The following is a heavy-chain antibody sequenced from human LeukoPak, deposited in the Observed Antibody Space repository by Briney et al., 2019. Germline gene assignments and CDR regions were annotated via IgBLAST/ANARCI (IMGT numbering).Heavy chain of an antibody. CDR1: GFTFSSYW. D-gene: IGHD4-23*01. Sequence: GGSLRLSRAASGFTFSSYWMSWVRQAPGKGLEWVANIKQDGSEKYYVDSVKGRFTISRDNAKNSLYLQMNSLRAEDTAVYYCARCGASVVHPPPFDYWGQGTLVTVSS. J-gene: IGHJ4*02. CDR2: IKQDGSEK. V-gene: IGHV3-7*01. CDR3: ARCGASVVHPPPFDY.